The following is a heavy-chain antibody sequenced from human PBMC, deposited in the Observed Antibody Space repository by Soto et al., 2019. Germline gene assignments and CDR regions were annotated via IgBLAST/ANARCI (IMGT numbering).Heavy chain of an antibody. Sequence: EASVKVSCKASGGTFSSYTISWVRQAPGQGLEWMGRIIPILGIANYAQKFQGRVTITADNSKNTLYLQMNSLRAEDTAVYYCAKGLLSNYDILGYFFDYWGQGALVTVSS. V-gene: IGHV1-69*02. CDR1: GGTFSSYT. CDR2: IIPILGIA. J-gene: IGHJ4*02. CDR3: AKGLLSNYDILGYFFDY. D-gene: IGHD3-9*01.